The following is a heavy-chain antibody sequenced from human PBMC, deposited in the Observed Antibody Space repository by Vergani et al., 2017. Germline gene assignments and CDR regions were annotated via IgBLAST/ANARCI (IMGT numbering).Heavy chain of an antibody. D-gene: IGHD3-10*01. V-gene: IGHV3-23*01. CDR3: AKKYFVSGNYLFDY. CDR2: ISGSGGST. CDR1: GFTFSSYA. Sequence: EVQLLESGGGLVQPGGSLRLSCAASGFTFSSYAMSWVRQAPGKGLEWVSAISGSGGSTYYADYVKGRFTISRDNSKNMLFLQMNNLRTEDTAIYYCAKKYFVSGNYLFDYWGQGTLVTVSS. J-gene: IGHJ4*02.